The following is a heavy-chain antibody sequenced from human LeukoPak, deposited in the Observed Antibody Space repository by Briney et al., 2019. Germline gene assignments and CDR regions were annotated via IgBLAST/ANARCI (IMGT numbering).Heavy chain of an antibody. CDR1: GGSISSSSYC. CDR2: IYYSGST. CDR3: ARHGAEGEYYYYYYMDV. V-gene: IGHV4-39*01. Sequence: PSETLSLTCTVSGGSISSSSYCWGWIRQPPGKGLEWIGSIYYSGSTYYNPSLKSRVTISVDTSKNQFSLKLSSVTAADTAVYYCARHGAEGEYYYYYYMDVWGKGTTVTVSS. J-gene: IGHJ6*03. D-gene: IGHD3-10*01.